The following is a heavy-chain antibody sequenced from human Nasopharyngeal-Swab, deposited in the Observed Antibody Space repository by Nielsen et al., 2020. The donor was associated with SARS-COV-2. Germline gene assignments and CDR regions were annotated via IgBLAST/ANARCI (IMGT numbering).Heavy chain of an antibody. J-gene: IGHJ6*02. V-gene: IGHV3-48*04. CDR3: ASGDSPRGVAYYYYGMDV. CDR1: GFTFSSYS. D-gene: IGHD3-10*01. CDR2: ISSSSSTI. Sequence: GESLKISCAASGFTFSSYSMNWVRQAPGQGLEWVSYISSSSSTIYYADSVKGRFTISRDNAKNSLYLQMNSLRAEDTAVYYCASGDSPRGVAYYYYGMDVWGQGPTVTFSS.